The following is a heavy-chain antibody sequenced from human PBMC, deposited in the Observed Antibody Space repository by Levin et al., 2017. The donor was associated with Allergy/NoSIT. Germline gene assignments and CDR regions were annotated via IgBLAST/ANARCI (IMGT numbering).Heavy chain of an antibody. D-gene: IGHD2-8*01. CDR1: GFTFSSYA. Sequence: GGSLRLSCAASGFTFSSYAMSWVRQAPGKGLEWVSAISGSGGSTYYADSVKGRFTISRDNSKNTLYLQMNSLRAEDTAVYYCVKCPGYVLMVYAGYYFDYWGQGTLVTVSS. CDR2: ISGSGGST. V-gene: IGHV3-23*01. J-gene: IGHJ4*02. CDR3: VKCPGYVLMVYAGYYFDY.